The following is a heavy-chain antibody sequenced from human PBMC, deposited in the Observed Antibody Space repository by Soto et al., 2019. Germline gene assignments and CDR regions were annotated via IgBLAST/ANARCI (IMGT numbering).Heavy chain of an antibody. CDR1: GYTFTGYY. Sequence: ASVKVSCKASGYTFTGYYMQWVRQAPGQGLEWMGCIDPNNGDTNYAQKFQGRVTMTEDTSTDTAYMELSSLRSEDTAVYYCATAHIVVVPAAVANWFDPWGQGTLVTVSS. V-gene: IGHV1-2*02. CDR2: IDPNNGDT. D-gene: IGHD2-2*01. J-gene: IGHJ5*02. CDR3: ATAHIVVVPAAVANWFDP.